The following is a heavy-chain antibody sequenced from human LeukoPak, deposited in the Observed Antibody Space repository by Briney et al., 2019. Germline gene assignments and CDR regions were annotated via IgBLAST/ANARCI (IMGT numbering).Heavy chain of an antibody. Sequence: SETLSLTCTVSGGSISNYYWSWIRQPPGRGLEWIGYIYYSGSTNYNPSLKSRVTISVDTSKNQFSLKLSSVTAADTAVYYCARGVPAASYYYYYYMDVWGKGTTVTVSS. D-gene: IGHD2-2*01. CDR2: IYYSGST. CDR3: ARGVPAASYYYYYYMDV. CDR1: GGSISNYY. J-gene: IGHJ6*03. V-gene: IGHV4-59*12.